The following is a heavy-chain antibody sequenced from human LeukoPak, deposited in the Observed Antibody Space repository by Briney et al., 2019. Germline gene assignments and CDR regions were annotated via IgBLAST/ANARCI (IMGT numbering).Heavy chain of an antibody. J-gene: IGHJ4*02. CDR3: ASARGWLQSPARAYFDY. Sequence: SETLPLTCTVSGGSISSGGYYWSWLRQHPGKGLEWIGYIYYSGSTYYNPSLKSRVTISVDTSKNQFSLKLSSVTAADTAVYYCASARGWLQSPARAYFDYWGQGTLVTVSS. CDR1: GGSISSGGYY. CDR2: IYYSGST. D-gene: IGHD5-24*01. V-gene: IGHV4-31*03.